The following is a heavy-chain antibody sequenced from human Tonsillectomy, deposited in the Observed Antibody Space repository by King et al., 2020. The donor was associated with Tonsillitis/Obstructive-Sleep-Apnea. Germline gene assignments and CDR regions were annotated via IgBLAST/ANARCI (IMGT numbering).Heavy chain of an antibody. D-gene: IGHD6-19*01. CDR3: VRDRKYSSFFDY. Sequence: QLVQSGGGVVQPGTSLRLSCAASGFTFNTYGMHWVRQAPGKGLEWVAFIRSDGETKFYLDSVKGRFTVSRDNSKNTVYLQMNSLRADDTAVYFCVRDRKYSSFFDYWGQGALVAVSS. V-gene: IGHV3-33*01. J-gene: IGHJ4*01. CDR1: GFTFNTYG. CDR2: IRSDGETK.